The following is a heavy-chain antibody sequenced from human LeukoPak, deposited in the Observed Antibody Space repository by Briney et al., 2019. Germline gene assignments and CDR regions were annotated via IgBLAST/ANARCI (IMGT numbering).Heavy chain of an antibody. V-gene: IGHV1-8*01. J-gene: IGHJ6*02. CDR3: AREGRWPHPIYYYYGMDV. CDR2: MNPNSGNT. CDR1: GYTFTSYD. Sequence: ASVKVSCKASGYTFTSYDINWVRQATGQGLEWMGWMNPNSGNTGYAQKFQGRVTMTRNTSVSTAYMELSSLRSEDTAVYYCAREGRWPHPIYYYYGMDVWGQGTTVTVSS.